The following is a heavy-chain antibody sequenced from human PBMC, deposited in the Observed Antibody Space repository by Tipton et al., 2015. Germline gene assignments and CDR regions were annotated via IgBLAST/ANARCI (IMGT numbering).Heavy chain of an antibody. Sequence: LRLSCTVSGDSISSGGYYWSWSRQHPGKGLEWLGYSYYSGSTYYNPSLKSRLTISVDMSKNQFSLKLNSVTAADTAVYYCARGGAGYYYDSVGYLSWGQGTLVTVSS. J-gene: IGHJ5*02. V-gene: IGHV4-31*03. CDR3: ARGGAGYYYDSVGYLS. CDR1: GDSISSGGYY. D-gene: IGHD3-22*01. CDR2: SYYSGST.